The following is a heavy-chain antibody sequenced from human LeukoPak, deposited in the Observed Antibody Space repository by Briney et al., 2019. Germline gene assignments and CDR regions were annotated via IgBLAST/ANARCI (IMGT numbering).Heavy chain of an antibody. CDR3: ARGNIKFDY. Sequence: PGGSLRLSCAASGFTFSSYIMNWVRHAPGKGLEWVSSISSSSDYIYYVDSVKVRFTISRDNAKKSLYLQMNSLRAEDTAVYYCARGNIKFDYWGQGTLVTASS. CDR1: GFTFSSYI. J-gene: IGHJ4*02. CDR2: ISSSSDYI. V-gene: IGHV3-21*01.